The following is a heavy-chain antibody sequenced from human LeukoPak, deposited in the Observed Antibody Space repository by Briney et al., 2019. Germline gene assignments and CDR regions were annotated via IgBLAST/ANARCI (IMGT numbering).Heavy chain of an antibody. CDR3: AREEQY. V-gene: IGHV3-30*01. J-gene: IGHJ4*02. D-gene: IGHD1-26*01. CDR2: ISYDGSNK. Sequence: AGSSLRLSCAASGFTFSSYAMHWVRQAPGKGLEWVAVISYDGSNKYYADSVKGRFTISRDNSKNTLYLQMNSLRAEDTAVYYCAREEQYWGQGTLVTVSS. CDR1: GFTFSSYA.